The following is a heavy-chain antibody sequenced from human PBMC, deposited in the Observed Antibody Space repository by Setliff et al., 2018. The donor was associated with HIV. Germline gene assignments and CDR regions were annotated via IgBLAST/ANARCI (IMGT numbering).Heavy chain of an antibody. Sequence: PSETLSLTCTVSGDSISSGTYYWSWIRQSAGRGLEWIGRVHSSATSNYNPSLKGRVAMSVDTSKNQFSLKLRSVTAADTAMYYCVRDEYGSQTYNLALHYWGQGTLVTVSS. D-gene: IGHD4-17*01. V-gene: IGHV4-61*02. CDR1: GDSISSGTYY. CDR3: VRDEYGSQTYNLALHY. CDR2: VHSSATS. J-gene: IGHJ4*02.